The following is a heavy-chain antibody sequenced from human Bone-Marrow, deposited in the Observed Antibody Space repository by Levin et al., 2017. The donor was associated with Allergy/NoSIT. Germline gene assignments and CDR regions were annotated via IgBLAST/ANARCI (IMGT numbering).Heavy chain of an antibody. V-gene: IGHV3-23*01. J-gene: IGHJ4*02. D-gene: IGHD3-22*01. CDR2: ISGSGGST. CDR1: GFTFSSYA. Sequence: PGGSLRLSCAASGFTFSSYAMSWVRQAPGKGLEWVSAISGSGGSTYYADSVKGRFTISRDNSKNTLYLQMNSLRAEDTAVYYCAKRFELSSGYYGRDAYFDYWGQGTLVTVSS. CDR3: AKRFELSSGYYGRDAYFDY.